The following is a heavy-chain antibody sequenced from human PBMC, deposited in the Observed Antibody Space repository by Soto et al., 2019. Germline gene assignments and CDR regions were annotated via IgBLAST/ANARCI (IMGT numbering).Heavy chain of an antibody. J-gene: IGHJ4*02. Sequence: QVQLVQSGAEVKKPGASVKVSCKASGYTFTSYAMHWVRQAPGQRLEWMGGINAGNGNTKYSQKSQGRVTITRDTSASTAYMELSSLRCEGTAVYYCARAKLGYGLGVTWGEGMMVTVSA. CDR2: INAGNGNT. V-gene: IGHV1-3*01. CDR3: ARAKLGYGLGVT. D-gene: IGHD5-18*01. CDR1: GYTFTSYA.